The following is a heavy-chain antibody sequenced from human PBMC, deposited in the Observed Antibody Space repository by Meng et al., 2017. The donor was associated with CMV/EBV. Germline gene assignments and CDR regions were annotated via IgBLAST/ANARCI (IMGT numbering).Heavy chain of an antibody. CDR2: IYYSGST. CDR3: ARDVGGAFDI. V-gene: IGHV4-61*01. CDR1: GGSVSSGSYY. Sequence: GSLRLSCTVSGGSVSSGSYYWSWIRQPPGKGLEWIGYIYYSGSTNYNPSLKSRVTISVDTSKNQFSLKLSSVTAADTAVYYCARDVGGAFDIWGQGTMVTVSS. J-gene: IGHJ3*02. D-gene: IGHD3-10*01.